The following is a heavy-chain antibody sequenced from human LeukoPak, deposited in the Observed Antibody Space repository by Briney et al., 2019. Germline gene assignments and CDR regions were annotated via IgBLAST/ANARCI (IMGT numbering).Heavy chain of an antibody. CDR2: ISPSGITT. J-gene: IGHJ4*02. CDR1: GFTFSDYY. Sequence: GGSLRLSCAASGFTFSDYYMTWIRQAPGKGLEWVSYISPSGITTYYTDSVKGRFTISRDNAKNSLSLQINSLRAEDTAVYYCARAYTGSFSGTLEYWGRGTLVTVSS. CDR3: ARAYTGSFSGTLEY. V-gene: IGHV3-11*04. D-gene: IGHD1-26*01.